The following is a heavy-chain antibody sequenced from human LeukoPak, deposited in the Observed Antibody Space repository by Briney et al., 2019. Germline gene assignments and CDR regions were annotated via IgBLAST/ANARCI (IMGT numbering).Heavy chain of an antibody. D-gene: IGHD1-26*01. CDR1: GGSISSSSYY. J-gene: IGHJ2*01. CDR2: IYYTGST. Sequence: SETLSLTCTVSGGSISSSSYYWGWIRQPPGKGLEWIGSIYYTGSTYYNPSLKSRVTISVDTSKNQFSLKLSSVTAADTAVYYCVGGSWEWYFNLWGRGTLVTVSS. V-gene: IGHV4-39*01. CDR3: VGGSWEWYFNL.